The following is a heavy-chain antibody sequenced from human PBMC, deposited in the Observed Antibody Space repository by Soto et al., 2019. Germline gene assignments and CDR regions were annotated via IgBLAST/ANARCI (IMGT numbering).Heavy chain of an antibody. J-gene: IGHJ5*02. V-gene: IGHV1-3*01. Sequence: GASVKVSCKASGYTFTSYAMHWVRQAPGQRLEWMGWINAGNGNTKYSQKFQGRVTITRDTSASTAYMELSSLRSEDTAVYYCARDHGIAVAAPGGLDPWGQGTMVTVSS. CDR2: INAGNGNT. CDR1: GYTFTSYA. CDR3: ARDHGIAVAAPGGLDP. D-gene: IGHD6-19*01.